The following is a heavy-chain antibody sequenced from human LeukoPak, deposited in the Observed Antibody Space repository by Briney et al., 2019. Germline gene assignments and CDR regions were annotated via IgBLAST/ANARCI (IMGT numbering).Heavy chain of an antibody. CDR1: GYTFTSYG. J-gene: IGHJ5*02. CDR3: ARHGCSGGSCSRFDP. Sequence: ASVKVSCKASGYTFTSYGISWVRQAPGQGLEWMGWISAYNGNTNYAQKFQGRVTMTTDTSTSTAYMELRSLRSDDTAVYYCARHGCSGGSCSRFDPWGQGTLVTVSS. CDR2: ISAYNGNT. D-gene: IGHD2-15*01. V-gene: IGHV1-18*01.